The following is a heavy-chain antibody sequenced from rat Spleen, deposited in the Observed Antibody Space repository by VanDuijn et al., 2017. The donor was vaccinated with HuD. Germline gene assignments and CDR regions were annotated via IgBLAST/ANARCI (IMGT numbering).Heavy chain of an antibody. V-gene: IGHV2-30*01. CDR2: IWTGGDT. CDR1: GFSLTTYN. D-gene: IGHD1-7*01. Sequence: QVQLKESGPGLAQPSQTLSLTCTVSGFSLTTYNVHWIRQPTGNGLEWMGMIWTGGDTDYNSALNSRLSISRDTAKSQVFLRMDSLQNEDIATYYCARGGNGPKDYYFDYWGQGVMVTVSS. J-gene: IGHJ2*01. CDR3: ARGGNGPKDYYFDY.